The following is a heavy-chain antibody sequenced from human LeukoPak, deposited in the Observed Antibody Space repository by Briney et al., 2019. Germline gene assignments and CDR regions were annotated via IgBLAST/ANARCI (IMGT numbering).Heavy chain of an antibody. D-gene: IGHD1-26*01. J-gene: IGHJ3*02. V-gene: IGHV4-4*07. Sequence: PSETLSLTCTVSGGSISSYYWSWIRQPAGKGLEWIVRIYTSGSTNYNPSLKSRVTMSVDMSKNQFSLKLSSVTAADTAVYYCARDMVGPKATDAFDIWGQGTMVTVSS. CDR3: ARDMVGPKATDAFDI. CDR1: GGSISSYY. CDR2: IYTSGST.